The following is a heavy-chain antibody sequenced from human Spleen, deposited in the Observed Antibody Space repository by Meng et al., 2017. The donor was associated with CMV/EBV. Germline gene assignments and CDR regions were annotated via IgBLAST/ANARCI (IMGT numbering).Heavy chain of an antibody. CDR2: ITWDSTTT. CDR1: GFIFGDYT. CDR3: SKGARVAARYLDH. D-gene: IGHD6-6*01. J-gene: IGHJ4*02. V-gene: IGHV3-43*01. Sequence: GESLKISCAASGFIFGDYTMHWVRQAPGKGPEWVSLITWDSTTTYYADSVKGRFAISRDNSKSSLYLQMNSLRPEDTGFYYCSKGARVAARYLDHWSQGTLVTVSS.